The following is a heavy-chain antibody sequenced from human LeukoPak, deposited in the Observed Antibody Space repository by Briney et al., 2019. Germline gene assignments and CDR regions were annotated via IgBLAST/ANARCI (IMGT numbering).Heavy chain of an antibody. V-gene: IGHV3-23*01. CDR2: ISGSGGST. CDR3: AKGGLYYYDSSGYDPPLG. Sequence: GGSLRLSCAASGFTFSSYAMSWVRQAPGKGLEWVSAISGSGGSTYYADSVKGRFTISRDNSKNTLYLQMNSLRAEDTAVYYCAKGGLYYYDSSGYDPPLGWGQGTLVTVSS. J-gene: IGHJ4*02. CDR1: GFTFSSYA. D-gene: IGHD3-22*01.